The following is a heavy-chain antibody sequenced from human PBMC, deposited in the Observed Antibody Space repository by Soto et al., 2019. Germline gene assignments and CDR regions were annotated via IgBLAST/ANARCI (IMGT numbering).Heavy chain of an antibody. V-gene: IGHV4-34*01. CDR2: INDSGST. Sequence: PSETLSLTCTVYGGSFSGYYWSWIRQPPGKGLEWIGEINDSGSTKYNPSLKSRVTISVDTSKNQFSLKLSSVTAADTAVYYCAIEGNSYGYFYFDYWGQGTLVTVSS. D-gene: IGHD5-18*01. CDR1: GGSFSGYY. J-gene: IGHJ4*02. CDR3: AIEGNSYGYFYFDY.